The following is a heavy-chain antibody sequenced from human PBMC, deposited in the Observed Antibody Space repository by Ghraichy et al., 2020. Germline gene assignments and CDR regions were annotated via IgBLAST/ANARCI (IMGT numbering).Heavy chain of an antibody. Sequence: GGSLRLSCAASGFTLSNYWMSWVRQAPGKSLEWVANIKQDGSEKYYVDSVKGRFTISRDNAKNSLYLQMDSLRAEDTAMYYCARGAYYFPYWGQGTQVTVSS. V-gene: IGHV3-7*03. D-gene: IGHD1-26*01. CDR3: ARGAYYFPY. CDR1: GFTLSNYW. J-gene: IGHJ4*02. CDR2: IKQDGSEK.